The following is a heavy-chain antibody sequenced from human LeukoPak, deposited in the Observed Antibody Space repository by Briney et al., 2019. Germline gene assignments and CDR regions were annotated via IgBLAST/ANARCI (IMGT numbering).Heavy chain of an antibody. V-gene: IGHV3-48*03. CDR2: ISSSGSTI. D-gene: IGHD6-13*01. Sequence: GGSLRLSCAASGFTFSSYEMNWVRQAPGKGLEWVSYISSSGSTIYYADSVKGRFTTSRDNAKNSLYLQMNSLRAEDTAVYYCARVRSSSLDYWGQGTLVTVSS. J-gene: IGHJ4*02. CDR3: ARVRSSSLDY. CDR1: GFTFSSYE.